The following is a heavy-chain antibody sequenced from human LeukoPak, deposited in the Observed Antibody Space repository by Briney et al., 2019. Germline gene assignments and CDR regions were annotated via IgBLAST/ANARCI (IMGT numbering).Heavy chain of an antibody. J-gene: IGHJ4*02. Sequence: GRSLRLSCAASGFTFSSYGMHWVRQAPGKGLGWVAVISYDGSNKNCADSVKGRFTISRDNSKNTLYLQMNSLRAEDTAVYYCAKKSAGSYYNGPDYWGQGTLVTVSS. CDR2: ISYDGSNK. D-gene: IGHD3-10*01. CDR1: GFTFSSYG. CDR3: AKKSAGSYYNGPDY. V-gene: IGHV3-30*18.